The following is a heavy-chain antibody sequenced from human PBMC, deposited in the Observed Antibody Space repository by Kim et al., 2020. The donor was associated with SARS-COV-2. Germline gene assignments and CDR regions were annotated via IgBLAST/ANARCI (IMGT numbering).Heavy chain of an antibody. J-gene: IGHJ4*01. CDR3: DKDFVYVSRRGYFDS. D-gene: IGHD3-10*01. V-gene: IGHV3-23*01. CDR2: IRGSINDN. CDR1: GFTFSDTA. Sequence: GGSLRLSCAASGFTFSDTAMNWVRRAPGKGLEWVCGIRGSINDNTNADCARGRFTISIDSYKKTIYLQMDRKSVEDKDTYDCDKDFVYVSRRGYFDSWG.